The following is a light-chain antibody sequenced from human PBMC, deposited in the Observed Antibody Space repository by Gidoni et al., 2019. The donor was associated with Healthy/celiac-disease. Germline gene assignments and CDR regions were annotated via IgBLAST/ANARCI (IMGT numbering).Light chain of an antibody. CDR3: QSYDSSLSGSRV. CDR2: GTS. J-gene: IGLJ3*02. V-gene: IGLV1-40*01. Sequence: QSVLTQPPSVSGAPGQRVTISCTVSSPNIGAGYDVHWYQQLPGTAPKLLIYGTSNRPSGVPDPFSGSKSGSSASLAITGLQAEDEADYYCQSYDSSLSGSRVFGGGTKLTVL. CDR1: SPNIGAGYD.